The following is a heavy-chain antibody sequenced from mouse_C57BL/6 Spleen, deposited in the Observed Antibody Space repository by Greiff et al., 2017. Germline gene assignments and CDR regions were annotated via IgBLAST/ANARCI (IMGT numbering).Heavy chain of an antibody. J-gene: IGHJ3*01. D-gene: IGHD2-5*01. CDR1: GYSLSTFGMG. V-gene: IGHV8-8*01. Sequence: QVTLKESGPGILQPSQTLSLTCSFSGYSLSTFGMGVGWIRQPSGKGLEWLAPIWWVDDKYYNPALKSRLTITKDTSKNQVFLKIASVDTADTATYYCARMDSNYLAWCAYWGQGTLVTVSA. CDR3: ARMDSNYLAWCAY. CDR2: IWWVDDK.